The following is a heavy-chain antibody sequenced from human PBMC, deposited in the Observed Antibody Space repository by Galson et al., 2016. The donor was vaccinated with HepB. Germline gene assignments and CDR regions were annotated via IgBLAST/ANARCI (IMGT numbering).Heavy chain of an antibody. J-gene: IGHJ3*02. CDR2: MDNSGST. D-gene: IGHD2-2*01. V-gene: IGHV4-31*03. CDR1: GGSISSGGYY. Sequence: TLSLTCTVSGGSISSGGYYWNWIRQHPGKGLEWIGYMDNSGSTHYNPSLKSRVTISVDTSTNQFSLKLSSVTAADTAVYYCARDPTMLGNTAGFDIWGPGTMVTVSS. CDR3: ARDPTMLGNTAGFDI.